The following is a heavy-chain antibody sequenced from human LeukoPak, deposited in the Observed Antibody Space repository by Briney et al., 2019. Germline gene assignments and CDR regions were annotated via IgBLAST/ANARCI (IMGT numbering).Heavy chain of an antibody. D-gene: IGHD3-22*01. CDR2: INHSGST. CDR3: AGGKYYYDSSGPSSYNY. Sequence: SETLSLTCAVYGGSFSGYYWGWIRQPPGKGLEWIGEINHSGSTNYNPSLKSRVTISVDTSKNQFSLKLSSVTAADTAVYYCAGGKYYYDSSGPSSYNYWGQGTLVTVSS. J-gene: IGHJ4*02. V-gene: IGHV4-34*01. CDR1: GGSFSGYY.